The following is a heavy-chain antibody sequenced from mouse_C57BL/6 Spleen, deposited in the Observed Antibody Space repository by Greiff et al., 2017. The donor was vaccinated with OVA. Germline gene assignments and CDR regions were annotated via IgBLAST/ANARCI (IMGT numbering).Heavy chain of an antibody. CDR3: AKARPYYYGFDY. J-gene: IGHJ2*01. Sequence: QVQLQQSGPGLVQPSQSLSITCTVSGFSLTSYGVHWVRQSPGKGLEWLGVIWRGGSTDYNAAFMSRLSITKDNSKSHVFFKMNKLQADDTAIYYCAKARPYYYGFDYWGQGTTLTVSS. CDR1: GFSLTSYG. V-gene: IGHV2-5*01. D-gene: IGHD1-1*01. CDR2: IWRGGST.